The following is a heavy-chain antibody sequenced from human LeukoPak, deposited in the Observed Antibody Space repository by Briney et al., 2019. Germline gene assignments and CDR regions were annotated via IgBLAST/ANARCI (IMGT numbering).Heavy chain of an antibody. CDR3: ARDNAQKVGAAAFDY. CDR2: ISPYNGNT. Sequence: ASVKVSCKASGYNFINYGINWVRQAPGQGLEWMGWISPYNGNTNYAQKVEGRVTMTTDTSTSTAYMEVRSLRSDDSAVYYCARDNAQKVGAAAFDYWGQGTLVTVSS. D-gene: IGHD1-26*01. CDR1: GYNFINYG. J-gene: IGHJ4*02. V-gene: IGHV1-18*01.